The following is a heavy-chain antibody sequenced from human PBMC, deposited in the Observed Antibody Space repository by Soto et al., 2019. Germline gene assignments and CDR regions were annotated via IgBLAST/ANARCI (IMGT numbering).Heavy chain of an antibody. D-gene: IGHD6-19*01. CDR3: ARYSSAWGL. V-gene: IGHV3-7*01. J-gene: IGHJ4*02. Sequence: GGSLRLSCAASGFTFSTYFMSWVRQAPGKGLEWVANIKYDGSETYYVDSVKGRFTISRDNAKNSLYLQMNSLRGEDTAVYYCARYSSAWGLWGQGTLVTVSS. CDR1: GFTFSTYF. CDR2: IKYDGSET.